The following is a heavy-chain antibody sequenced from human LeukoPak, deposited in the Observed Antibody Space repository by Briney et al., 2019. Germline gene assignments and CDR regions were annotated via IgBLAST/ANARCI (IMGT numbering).Heavy chain of an antibody. Sequence: SETLSLTCTVSGGSISSREHYWGWIRQPPGTGLEWIGEINHSGSTNYNPSLKSRVTISVDTSKNQFSLKLSSVTAADTAVYYCARGFGYSSSWYAGCDFGYWGQGTLVTVSS. CDR3: ARGFGYSSSWYAGCDFGY. V-gene: IGHV4-39*07. D-gene: IGHD6-13*01. CDR1: GGSISSREHY. CDR2: INHSGST. J-gene: IGHJ4*02.